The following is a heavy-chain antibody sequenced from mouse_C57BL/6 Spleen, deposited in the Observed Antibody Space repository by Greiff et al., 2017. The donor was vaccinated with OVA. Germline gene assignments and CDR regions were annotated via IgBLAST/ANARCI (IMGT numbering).Heavy chain of an antibody. J-gene: IGHJ3*01. CDR1: GFSLTSYG. CDR2: IWGVGST. D-gene: IGHD2-13*01. Sequence: VQRVESGPGLVAPSQSLSITCTVSGFSLTSYGVDWVRQSPGKGLEWLGVIWGVGSTNYNSALKSRLSISKDNSKSQVFLKMNSLQTDDTAMYYCASGLAFAYWGQGTLVTVSA. CDR3: ASGLAFAY. V-gene: IGHV2-6*01.